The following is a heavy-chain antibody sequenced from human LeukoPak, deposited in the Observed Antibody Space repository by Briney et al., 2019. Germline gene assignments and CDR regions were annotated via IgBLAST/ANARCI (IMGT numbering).Heavy chain of an antibody. CDR1: GFTFDDYA. Sequence: GRSLRLSCAASGFTFDDYAMHWVRQAPGKGLEWVAVISYDGSNKYYADSVKGRFTISRDNSKNALYLQMNSLRAEDTAVYYCATSSGPYYYGSGKTPWGQGTLVTVSS. D-gene: IGHD3-10*01. CDR2: ISYDGSNK. CDR3: ATSSGPYYYGSGKTP. J-gene: IGHJ5*02. V-gene: IGHV3-30*04.